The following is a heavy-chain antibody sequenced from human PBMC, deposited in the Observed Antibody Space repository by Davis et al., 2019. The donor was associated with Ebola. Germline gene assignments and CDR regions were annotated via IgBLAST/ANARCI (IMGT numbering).Heavy chain of an antibody. Sequence: HTGGSLRLSCAASGFTFGSYWMHWVRQAPGKGLVWVSRIHSDGSSTNYADSVKGRFTISRDNAKSTLYLQMNSLTAEDTAMYYCAREAASGNWFDPWGQGTLVTVSS. J-gene: IGHJ5*02. CDR2: IHSDGSST. CDR1: GFTFGSYW. CDR3: AREAASGNWFDP. D-gene: IGHD6-13*01. V-gene: IGHV3-74*01.